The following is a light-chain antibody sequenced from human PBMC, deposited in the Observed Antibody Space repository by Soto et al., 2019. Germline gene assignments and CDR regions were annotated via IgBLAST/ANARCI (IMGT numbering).Light chain of an antibody. Sequence: DIPMTQSPFTLSASVGDRATLTCRASQSLNALLAWYQQKPGRATKLLIYDASTLESGVPSRFSGSGSGTEFTITISSLQTDDFVTYYCQQYNSYSSWTFGQGTKVKS. V-gene: IGKV1-5*01. J-gene: IGKJ1*01. CDR3: QQYNSYSSWT. CDR2: DAS. CDR1: QSLNAL.